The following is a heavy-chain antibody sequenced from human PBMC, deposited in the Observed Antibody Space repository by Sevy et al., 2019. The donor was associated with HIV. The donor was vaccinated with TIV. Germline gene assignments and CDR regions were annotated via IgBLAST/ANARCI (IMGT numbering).Heavy chain of an antibody. V-gene: IGHV3-48*01. CDR2: ISGSGSTI. Sequence: GGSLRLSCAASGFTFSSYSMNWVRQAPGKGLEWVSYISGSGSTIYYADSVKGRFTIFRDNAKNSLYLQMNSLRAEDTAVYYCARLSGYSSSWSYFDYWGQGTLVTVSS. J-gene: IGHJ4*02. CDR3: ARLSGYSSSWSYFDY. D-gene: IGHD6-13*01. CDR1: GFTFSSYS.